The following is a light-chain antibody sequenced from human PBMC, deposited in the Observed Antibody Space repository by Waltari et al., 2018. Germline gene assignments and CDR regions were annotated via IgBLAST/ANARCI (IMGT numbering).Light chain of an antibody. CDR2: DVS. V-gene: IGLV2-14*01. CDR1: TSDVRVYNY. CDR3: SSFTSSSTWV. J-gene: IGLJ3*02. Sequence: QSALTQPASVSGSPGQSITISCTGTTSDVRVYNYVSWYQQHPGKAPKLMIYDVSNRPSGVSNRFSGSKSGNTASLTISGLQAEDEADYYCSSFTSSSTWVFGGGTKLTVL.